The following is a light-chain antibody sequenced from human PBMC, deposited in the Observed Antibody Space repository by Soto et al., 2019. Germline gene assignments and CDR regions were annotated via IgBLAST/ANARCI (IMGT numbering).Light chain of an antibody. J-gene: IGKJ1*01. V-gene: IGKV1-39*01. CDR2: SSS. CDR1: ERISNY. CDR3: QQSYNTPRT. Sequence: DIQLTRSQSSWLGLVGEEVTITGGESERISNYFNWYQKKPGAAPKLLIWSSSTLPTGVPSRFSGRGSGTDFTLTISGLQPEDVAIYYCQQSYNTPRTFGQGTKVDIK.